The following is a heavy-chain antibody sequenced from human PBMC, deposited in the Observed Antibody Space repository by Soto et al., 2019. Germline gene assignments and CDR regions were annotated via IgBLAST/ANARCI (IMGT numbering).Heavy chain of an antibody. Sequence: QVQLVESGGGVVQPGRSLRLSCAASGFTFSSYGMHWVRQAPGKGRGWVAVIWYDGSNKYYADSVKGRFTISRDNSKNTLYLQMNSLRAEDTAVYYCARDGGYYYGSGSYYNLYYFDYWGQGTLVTVSS. J-gene: IGHJ4*02. CDR1: GFTFSSYG. D-gene: IGHD3-10*01. CDR3: ARDGGYYYGSGSYYNLYYFDY. CDR2: IWYDGSNK. V-gene: IGHV3-33*01.